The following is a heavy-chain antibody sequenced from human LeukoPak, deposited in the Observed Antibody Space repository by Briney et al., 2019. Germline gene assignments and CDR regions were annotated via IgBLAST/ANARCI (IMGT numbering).Heavy chain of an antibody. CDR1: GFTFDDYT. CDR2: ISWNSGGI. J-gene: IGHJ4*02. Sequence: PGGSLRLSCAASGFTFDDYTMHWVRQAPGKGLEWVSGISWNSGGIGYADSVKGRFTISRDNAKNSLYLQMNSLRAEDTAVYYCARVGRNRAVAGYYFDYWGQGTLVTVSS. D-gene: IGHD6-19*01. V-gene: IGHV3-9*01. CDR3: ARVGRNRAVAGYYFDY.